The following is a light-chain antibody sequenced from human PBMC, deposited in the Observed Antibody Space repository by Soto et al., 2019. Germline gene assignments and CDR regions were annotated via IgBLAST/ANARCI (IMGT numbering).Light chain of an antibody. Sequence: DIQMTQSPSTLSGSLGESVTIXCRASQSISSWLAWYQQKAGKAHKLLIYAACTLQSGVPSRFSGSGAGTDFTLTISCLPYEDFANYYCQKYYSYSWTFGQGTKVDI. V-gene: IGKV1-5*01. CDR1: QSISSW. CDR3: QKYYSYSWT. CDR2: AAC. J-gene: IGKJ1*01.